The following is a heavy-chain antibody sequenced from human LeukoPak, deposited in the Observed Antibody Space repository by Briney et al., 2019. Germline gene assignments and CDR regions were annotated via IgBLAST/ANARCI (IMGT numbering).Heavy chain of an antibody. V-gene: IGHV1-69*13. Sequence: SVTVSCKASGGTFSSYALSWVRQAPGQGLEWMGGIIPIFGTANYAQKFQGRVTITADESTSTAYMELSSLRSEDTAVYYCAREAGYEHDAFDIWGQGTMVTVSS. J-gene: IGHJ3*02. CDR1: GGTFSSYA. CDR2: IIPIFGTA. CDR3: AREAGYEHDAFDI. D-gene: IGHD3-9*01.